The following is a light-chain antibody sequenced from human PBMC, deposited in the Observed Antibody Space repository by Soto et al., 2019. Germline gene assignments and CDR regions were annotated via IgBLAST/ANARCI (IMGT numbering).Light chain of an antibody. V-gene: IGLV2-14*01. CDR1: SSGIRDYNY. CDR3: SSKSPDF. J-gene: IGLJ1*01. Sequence: QSVLTQPASVSGSPGQSITISCTGTSSGIRDYNYVSWYKQLPGNAPKLIMYEVSNRPSGQSNRISGSKSGNTASVTISGLQAEDEADYYCSSKSPDFFGTGTKVTVL. CDR2: EVS.